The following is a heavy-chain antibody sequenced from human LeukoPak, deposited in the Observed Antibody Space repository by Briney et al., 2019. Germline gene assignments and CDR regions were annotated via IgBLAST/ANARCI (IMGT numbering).Heavy chain of an antibody. Sequence: GGSLRLSCAASGFTFSSYWMSWVRQAPGKGLEWVANIKQDGSEKYYVDSVKGRFTISRDNAKNSLYLQMNSLRAEDTAGYYCAREHNDFWGGYFDYWGQGTLVTVSS. CDR1: GFTFSSYW. V-gene: IGHV3-7*01. CDR2: IKQDGSEK. CDR3: AREHNDFWGGYFDY. D-gene: IGHD3-3*01. J-gene: IGHJ4*02.